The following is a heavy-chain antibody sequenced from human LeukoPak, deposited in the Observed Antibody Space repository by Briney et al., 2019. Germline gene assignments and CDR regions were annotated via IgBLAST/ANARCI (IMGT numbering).Heavy chain of an antibody. CDR1: GGSFSGYY. CDR2: INHSGST. V-gene: IGHV4-34*01. J-gene: IGHJ4*02. Sequence: SETLSLTCAVYGGSFSGYYWSWIRQPPGKGLEWIGEINHSGSTNYNPSLKSRVTISVDTSKNQFSLKLSSVTAADTAVYYCATSMVRGAIKGYWGQGTLVTVSS. CDR3: ATSMVRGAIKGY. D-gene: IGHD3-10*01.